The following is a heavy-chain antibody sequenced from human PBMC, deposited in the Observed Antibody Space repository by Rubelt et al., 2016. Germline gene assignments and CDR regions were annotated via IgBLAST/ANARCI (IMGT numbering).Heavy chain of an antibody. D-gene: IGHD4-17*01. J-gene: IGHJ6*01. CDR1: GGSISSSNYY. V-gene: IGHV4-39*07. CDR2: FSYSGST. CDR3: SASAPSRFPLGSGEXXXSNXXAXXVXYLAXDV. Sequence: QVQLQESGPGLVKPSETLTLTGTVSGGSISSSNYYWGWISQPQGKGREWIGSFSYSGSTYYNPSLKGRATISVDTSKNQFCLKLSSVSAADTAVFSCSASAPSRFPLGSGEXXXSNXXAXXVXYLAXDV.